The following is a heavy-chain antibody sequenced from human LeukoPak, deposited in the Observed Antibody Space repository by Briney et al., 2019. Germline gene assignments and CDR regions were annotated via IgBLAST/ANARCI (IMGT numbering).Heavy chain of an antibody. Sequence: GGSLRLSCAAPGFTFSNYGMHWVRQAPGKGLEWVALIWYDGSNKYSTDSVKGRLTISRDNSKDTLFLQMNSLRAEDTVVYYCAREGPRGNSQFDYWGQGTLVTVST. J-gene: IGHJ4*02. CDR1: GFTFSNYG. CDR2: IWYDGSNK. D-gene: IGHD2/OR15-2a*01. V-gene: IGHV3-33*01. CDR3: AREGPRGNSQFDY.